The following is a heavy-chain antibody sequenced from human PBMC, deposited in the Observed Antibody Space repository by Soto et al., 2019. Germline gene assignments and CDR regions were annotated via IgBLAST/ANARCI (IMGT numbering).Heavy chain of an antibody. Sequence: GGSLRLSCAASGFTFSSYSMNWVRQAPGKGLEWVSYISSSSSTIYYADSVKGRFTISRDNAKNSLYLQMNSLRDEDTAVYYCARAGESGYCSGGSCSQIDYWGQGTLVTVSS. D-gene: IGHD2-15*01. V-gene: IGHV3-48*02. CDR3: ARAGESGYCSGGSCSQIDY. J-gene: IGHJ4*02. CDR1: GFTFSSYS. CDR2: ISSSSSTI.